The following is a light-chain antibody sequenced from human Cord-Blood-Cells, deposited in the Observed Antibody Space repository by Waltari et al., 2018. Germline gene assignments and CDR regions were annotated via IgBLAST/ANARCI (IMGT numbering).Light chain of an antibody. J-gene: IGKJ3*01. Sequence: DIQMTQSPSSLSASVGDRVTITCHASQDMRNYLNWYQQKPGKAPKLLIYDASNLEAGVPSRFSGSGSGTDFTFTISSLQPEDIATYYCQQYDNLPLTFGPGTKVDIK. CDR1: QDMRNY. V-gene: IGKV1-33*01. CDR2: DAS. CDR3: QQYDNLPLT.